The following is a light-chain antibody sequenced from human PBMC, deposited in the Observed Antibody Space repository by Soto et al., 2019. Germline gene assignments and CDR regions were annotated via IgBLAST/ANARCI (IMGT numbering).Light chain of an antibody. Sequence: EVVLTQSPGTLSLSPGERATLSCSASQSVSNNYLAWYQQKPGQAPRLLIFGSSDRATGIPDRFSGSGSGTDFTLTISILEPEYFAVYYCQQYGSSPPYTFGQGTKLEIK. J-gene: IGKJ2*01. CDR1: QSVSNNY. CDR2: GSS. CDR3: QQYGSSPPYT. V-gene: IGKV3-20*01.